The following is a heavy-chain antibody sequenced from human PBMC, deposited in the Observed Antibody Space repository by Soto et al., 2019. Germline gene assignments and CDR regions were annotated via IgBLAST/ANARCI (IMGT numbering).Heavy chain of an antibody. V-gene: IGHV4-30-4*01. CDR1: GGSISSGDYY. CDR2: IYYSGGT. J-gene: IGHJ4*02. D-gene: IGHD6-6*01. Sequence: TLSHTCTVSGGSISSGDYYWSWIRQPPGKGLEWILYIYYSGGTFYNPSLKSRVTISVDTSKIQFSLQLNSVTPEDTAVYYCARSQSIAARLNFDYWGQGTLVTVSS. CDR3: ARSQSIAARLNFDY.